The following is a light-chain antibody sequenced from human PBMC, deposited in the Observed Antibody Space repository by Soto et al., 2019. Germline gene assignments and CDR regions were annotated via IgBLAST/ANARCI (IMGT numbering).Light chain of an antibody. J-gene: IGLJ2*01. CDR2: DNN. Sequence: QSVLTQPPSVSAAPGQKVTISCSGSSSNIGNNDVSWYQQLPGTAPKLLIYDNNKRPSGIPDRFSGSKYGTSATLGITGLQTGDEADYYCGTWDSSLSAVVFGGGTKLTVL. CDR1: SSNIGNND. V-gene: IGLV1-51*01. CDR3: GTWDSSLSAVV.